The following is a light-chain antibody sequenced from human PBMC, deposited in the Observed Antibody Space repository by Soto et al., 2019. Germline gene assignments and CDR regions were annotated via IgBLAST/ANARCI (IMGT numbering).Light chain of an antibody. Sequence: DFQMTQSPSTLSASVGDRVTITCRASQNIRSRLAWFQQKPGKAPKLLIYDASSLESGVPQRFSGSGYGTEFTLTISSLQTDDFSTYYCQQYNSYWKFGQGTKADI. J-gene: IGKJ1*01. CDR3: QQYNSYWK. V-gene: IGKV1-5*01. CDR1: QNIRSR. CDR2: DAS.